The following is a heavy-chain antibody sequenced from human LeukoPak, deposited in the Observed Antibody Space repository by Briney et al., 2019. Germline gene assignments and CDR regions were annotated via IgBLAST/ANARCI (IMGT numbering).Heavy chain of an antibody. D-gene: IGHD5-18*01. J-gene: IGHJ5*02. CDR3: ARAAMVTGEYWFDP. CDR2: ISYGGSNK. Sequence: GGSLRLSCAVSGFTFSSYAMHWVRQAPGKGLEWVAVISYGGSNKYYADSVKGRFTISRDNSKNTLYLQMNSLRSEDTAVYYCARAAMVTGEYWFDPWGQGTLVTVSS. CDR1: GFTFSSYA. V-gene: IGHV3-30*04.